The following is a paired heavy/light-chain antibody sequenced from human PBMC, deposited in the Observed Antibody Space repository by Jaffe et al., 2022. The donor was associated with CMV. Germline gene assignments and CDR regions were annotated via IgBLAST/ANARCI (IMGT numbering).Light chain of an antibody. V-gene: IGKV1-12*01. CDR2: GTS. CDR3: QQAKSVPPT. CDR1: QDVTGW. J-gene: IGKJ5*01. Sequence: DIQMTQSPSSVSASVGDRVTITCRASQDVTGWLGWYQQKPGKAPKLLIYGTSNLQSGVPSRFSGSGSGTDFTLTISSLQPEDFATYFCQQAKSVPPTFGQGTRLEMK.
Heavy chain of an antibody. J-gene: IGHJ5*02. CDR3: ARGVGVTRHNWFDP. D-gene: IGHD2-21*02. Sequence: EVQLVESGGGLVQPGGSLRLSCAASGFPFSTYWMNWVRQAPGKGLEWVASINQDGTEKNYVDSVKGRVTISRDNAKNSLFLQMNSLRGEDTAIYYCARGVGVTRHNWFDPWGQGTLALVSS. CDR2: INQDGTEK. V-gene: IGHV3-7*01. CDR1: GFPFSTYW.